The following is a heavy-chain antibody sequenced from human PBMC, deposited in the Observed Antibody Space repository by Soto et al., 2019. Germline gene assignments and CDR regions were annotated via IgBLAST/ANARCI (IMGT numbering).Heavy chain of an antibody. CDR1: GGFVSSGSYY. D-gene: IGHD2-21*02. CDR2: MSHSGGT. V-gene: IGHV4-61*01. J-gene: IGHJ3*02. CDR3: ARVERGTATPVVDAFDI. Sequence: ASETLSLTCAVYGGFVSSGSYYWSWIRQPPGKGLEWIGEMSHSGGTHFNPSLKSRVTISVDTSKNQFSLMMSSVTAADTALYYCARVERGTATPVVDAFDIWGPGTMVTVSS.